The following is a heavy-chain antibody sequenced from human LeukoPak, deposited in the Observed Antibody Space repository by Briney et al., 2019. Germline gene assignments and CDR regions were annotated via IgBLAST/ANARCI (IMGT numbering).Heavy chain of an antibody. V-gene: IGHV4-59*08. CDR2: IYYSGST. D-gene: IGHD5-12*01. CDR3: ARQWGSGYLYYFDY. Sequence: PSETLSLTCTVSGGSISSYYWSWIRQPPGKGLEWIGYIYYSGSTNYNPSLKSRVTISVDTSKNQFSLKLNSVTAADTAVYYRARQWGSGYLYYFDYWGQGTLVTVSS. J-gene: IGHJ4*02. CDR1: GGSISSYY.